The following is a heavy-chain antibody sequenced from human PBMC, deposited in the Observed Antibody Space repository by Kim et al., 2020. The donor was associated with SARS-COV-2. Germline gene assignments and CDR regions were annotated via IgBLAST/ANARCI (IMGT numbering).Heavy chain of an antibody. Sequence: SETLSLTCAVYGGSVSGYSWNWIRQPPGKGLEWLGEINHSVSSNYNPSLKSRVTMSVDTSKNQFSLRRRSVTAADTAYYYGTRGRAGVVPTPILGLGPHYEYLIMDVWGPGNTVTVSS. CDR1: GGSVSGYS. CDR3: TRGRAGVVPTPILGLGPHYEYLIMDV. D-gene: IGHD2-2*02. V-gene: IGHV4-34*01. CDR2: INHSVSS. J-gene: IGHJ6*02.